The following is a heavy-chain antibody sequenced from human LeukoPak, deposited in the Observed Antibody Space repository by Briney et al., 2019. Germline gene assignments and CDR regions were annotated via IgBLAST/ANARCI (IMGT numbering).Heavy chain of an antibody. CDR2: IYYSGST. CDR1: GGSISSSNFY. CDR3: ARDARVQKWFGELLKTTTYYFDY. Sequence: SETLSLTCTVSGGSISSSNFYWGWLRQPPGKGLEWIGSIYYSGSTYYNPSLKSRVSISVDTSKNQFSLKLSSVTAADTAVYYCARDARVQKWFGELLKTTTYYFDYWGQGTLVTVSS. V-gene: IGHV4-39*07. J-gene: IGHJ4*02. D-gene: IGHD3-10*01.